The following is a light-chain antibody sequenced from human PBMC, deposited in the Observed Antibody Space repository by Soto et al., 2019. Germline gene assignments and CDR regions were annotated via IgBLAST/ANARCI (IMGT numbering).Light chain of an antibody. CDR1: SSNIGNNA. CDR2: YDD. CDR3: AAWDDSLKGPV. V-gene: IGLV1-36*01. Sequence: QSVLTQPPSVSEAPRQRVTISCSGSSSNIGNNAVNWYQQLPGKAPKLLIYYDDLLPSGVSDRFSGSKSRTSASLAISGLQSEDEADYYCAAWDDSLKGPVFGGGTKLTVL. J-gene: IGLJ2*01.